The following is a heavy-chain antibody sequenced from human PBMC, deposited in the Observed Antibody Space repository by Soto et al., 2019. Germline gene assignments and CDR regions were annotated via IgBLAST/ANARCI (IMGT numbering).Heavy chain of an antibody. CDR1: GFTFSDYA. CDR2: VSHDGRNT. J-gene: IGHJ5*02. Sequence: XXSLRLSCAASGFTFSDYAMHWVLQAPGKGLEWVAVVSHDGRNTHYADSVKGRFTISRDNAKNSLYLQMNSLRDEETAVYYCARESRFLEWLSLNWFDPWGQGTLVTVSS. CDR3: ARESRFLEWLSLNWFDP. V-gene: IGHV3-30*04. D-gene: IGHD3-3*01.